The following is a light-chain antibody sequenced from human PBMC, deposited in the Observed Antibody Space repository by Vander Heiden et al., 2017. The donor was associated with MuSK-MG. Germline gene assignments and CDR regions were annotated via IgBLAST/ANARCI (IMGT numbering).Light chain of an antibody. Sequence: QAVLTQPSSLSASPGASASLTCTLRSGINVGTYRIYWYQQKPGSPPQYLLRYKSDSEKQQGSGVHSRFSGSKDASANAGILLISGLQSEDEADYYCMIWHSNAWVFGGGTKLTVL. CDR1: SGINVGTYR. CDR2: YKSDSEK. J-gene: IGLJ3*02. CDR3: MIWHSNAWV. V-gene: IGLV5-45*03.